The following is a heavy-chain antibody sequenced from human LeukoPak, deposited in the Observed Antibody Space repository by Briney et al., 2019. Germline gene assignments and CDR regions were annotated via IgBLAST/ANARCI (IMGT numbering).Heavy chain of an antibody. J-gene: IGHJ4*02. CDR3: AADLGYYYDSSGYRSGDY. CDR1: GFTFTSSA. D-gene: IGHD3-22*01. V-gene: IGHV1-58*02. CDR2: IVVGSGNT. Sequence: SVKVSCKASGFTFTSSAMQCVRQARGQRLEWIGWIVVGSGNTNYAQKFQERVTITRDMSTSTAYMELSSLRSEDTAVYYCAADLGYYYDSSGYRSGDYWGQGTLVTVSS.